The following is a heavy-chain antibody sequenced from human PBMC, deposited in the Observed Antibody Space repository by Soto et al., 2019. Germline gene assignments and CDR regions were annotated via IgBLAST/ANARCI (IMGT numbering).Heavy chain of an antibody. CDR3: ARYSGSYLFDF. CDR1: GYTFSGYY. Sequence: QVQLVQSGAEVKKPGASVRVSCKSSGYTFSGYYMHCVRQAPGQGLEWMGWINPNGGGTKYAQKSRGRVTMTGDASITTAYMELSRLTSDDTAIYFCARYSGSYLFDFWGQGTLVTVSS. V-gene: IGHV1-2*02. J-gene: IGHJ4*02. D-gene: IGHD1-26*01. CDR2: INPNGGGT.